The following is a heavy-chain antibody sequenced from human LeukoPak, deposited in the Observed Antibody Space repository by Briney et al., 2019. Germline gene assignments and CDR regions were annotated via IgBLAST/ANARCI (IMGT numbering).Heavy chain of an antibody. D-gene: IGHD2-2*01. J-gene: IGHJ6*02. V-gene: IGHV1-24*01. CDR3: ATVVSTSYPRRGYYYGMDV. CDR2: FDPEDGET. CDR1: GYTLTELS. Sequence: GASVKVSCKVSGYTLTELSMHWVRQAPGKGLEWMGGFDPEDGETIYAQKFQGRVTMTEDTSTDTAYMELSSLRSKDTAVYYCATVVSTSYPRRGYYYGMDVWGQGTTVTVSS.